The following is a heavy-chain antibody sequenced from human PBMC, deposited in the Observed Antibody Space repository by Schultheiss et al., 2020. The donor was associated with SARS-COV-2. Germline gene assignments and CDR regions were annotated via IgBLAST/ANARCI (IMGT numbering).Heavy chain of an antibody. V-gene: IGHV3-30*18. CDR2: ISYDGSNK. CDR1: GFTFSTYG. D-gene: IGHD3/OR15-3a*01. CDR3: AKHSPTWTYFDY. Sequence: GGSLRLSCAASGFTFSTYGMHWVRQAPGKGLEWVAVISYDGSNKYYADSVKGRFTISKDSSKKTLYLQMSSLRAEDTAVYYCAKHSPTWTYFDYWGQGTLVTVSS. J-gene: IGHJ4*02.